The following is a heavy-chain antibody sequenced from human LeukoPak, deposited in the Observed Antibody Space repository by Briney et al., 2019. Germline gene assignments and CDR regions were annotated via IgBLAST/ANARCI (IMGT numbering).Heavy chain of an antibody. CDR3: AREGVGVTTVTIMYYFDY. CDR2: INHSGST. J-gene: IGHJ4*02. D-gene: IGHD4-17*01. Sequence: PGGSLRLSCAASGFIVSANYMSWIRQPPGKGLEWIGEINHSGSTNYNPSLKSRVTISVDTSKNQFSLKLSSVTAADTAVYYCAREGVGVTTVTIMYYFDYWGQGTLVTVSS. V-gene: IGHV4-34*01. CDR1: GFIVSANY.